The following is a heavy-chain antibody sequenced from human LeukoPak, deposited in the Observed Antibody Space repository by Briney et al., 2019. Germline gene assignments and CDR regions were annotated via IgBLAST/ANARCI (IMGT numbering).Heavy chain of an antibody. CDR1: GGTFSSYA. Sequence: ASVKVSCKASGGTFSSYAISWVRQAPGQGLEWMGGIISIFGTANYAQKFQGRVTITTDESTSTAYMELSSLRSEDTAVYYCASNFLTGENWFDPWGQGTLVTVSS. J-gene: IGHJ5*02. D-gene: IGHD1-20*01. CDR3: ASNFLTGENWFDP. CDR2: IISIFGTA. V-gene: IGHV1-69*05.